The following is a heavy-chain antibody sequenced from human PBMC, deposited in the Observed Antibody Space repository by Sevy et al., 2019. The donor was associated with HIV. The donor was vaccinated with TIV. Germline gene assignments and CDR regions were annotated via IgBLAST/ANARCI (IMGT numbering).Heavy chain of an antibody. V-gene: IGHV1-69*13. D-gene: IGHD6-19*01. CDR1: GGTFYSYA. CDR3: ARAEKAVTGTAFDY. CDR2: IIPILGAT. Sequence: ASVKVSCKASGGTFYSYAISWVRQAPGQGLEWMGGIIPILGATNYAQKFQGRVTITADESTSAAYMELSSLRSEDTAVYYCARAEKAVTGTAFDYWGQGTLVTVSS. J-gene: IGHJ4*02.